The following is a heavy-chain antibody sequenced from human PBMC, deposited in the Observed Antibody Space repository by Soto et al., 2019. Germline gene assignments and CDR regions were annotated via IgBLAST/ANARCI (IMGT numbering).Heavy chain of an antibody. Sequence: QVQLQESGPGPVKPSGTLSLTCGVSGGSINTDYWWSWVRQAPGKALEWIGEVHHSGTTNYIQSLKTRITMSVDKSGNQVSLDLTSVAAADTAVYFCARGFSYRWVYWGQGILVTVSS. D-gene: IGHD3-16*02. J-gene: IGHJ4*02. CDR2: VHHSGTT. CDR1: GGSINTDYW. CDR3: ARGFSYRWVY. V-gene: IGHV4-4*02.